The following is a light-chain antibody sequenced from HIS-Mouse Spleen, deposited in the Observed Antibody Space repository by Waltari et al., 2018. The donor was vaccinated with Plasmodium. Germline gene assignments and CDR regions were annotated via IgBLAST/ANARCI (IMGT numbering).Light chain of an antibody. CDR2: SNN. CDR1: SSNIGSNT. V-gene: IGLV1-44*01. J-gene: IGLJ2*01. Sequence: QSVLTQPPSASGTPGQRVTISCSGSSSNIGSNTVNWYQQPPGTAPKLLIYSNNQQPSGVPDRFSGAKSGTSASLAISGLQSEDEADYYCAAWDDSLNGVVFGGGTKLTVL. CDR3: AAWDDSLNGVV.